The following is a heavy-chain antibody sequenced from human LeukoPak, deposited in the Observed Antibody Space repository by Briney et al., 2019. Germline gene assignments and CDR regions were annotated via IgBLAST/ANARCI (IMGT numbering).Heavy chain of an antibody. CDR2: ISGSGGST. D-gene: IGHD4-23*01. V-gene: IGHV3-23*01. CDR1: GFTFSSYA. CDR3: ATVSGNDDYAGNVLDY. J-gene: IGHJ4*02. Sequence: GGSLRLSCAASGFTFSSYAMSCVRQAPGKGLEWVSAISGSGGSTYYADSVKGRFTISRDNSKNTLYLQMNSLRAEDTAVYYCATVSGNDDYAGNVLDYWGQGTLVTVSS.